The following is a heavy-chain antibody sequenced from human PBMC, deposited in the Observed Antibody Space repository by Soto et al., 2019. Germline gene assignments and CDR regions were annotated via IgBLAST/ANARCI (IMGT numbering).Heavy chain of an antibody. CDR3: ARLYYDFWSGYYRVFYFDY. CDR1: GGSLSSYY. J-gene: IGHJ4*02. D-gene: IGHD3-3*01. Sequence: QVQLQESGPGLVKPSETLSLTCTVSGGSLSSYYWSWIRQPAGKGLEWIGRISTSGSTNYNPSLKSRVTMSVDTSKNQFSLRLSSVTAADTAVYYCARLYYDFWSGYYRVFYFDYWGQGTLVTVSS. V-gene: IGHV4-4*07. CDR2: ISTSGST.